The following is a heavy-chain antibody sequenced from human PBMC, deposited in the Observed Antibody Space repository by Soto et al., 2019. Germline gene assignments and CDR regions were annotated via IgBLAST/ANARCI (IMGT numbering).Heavy chain of an antibody. CDR3: ARDKEEYSSGWYDSTFDY. CDR2: ISGSGGST. J-gene: IGHJ4*02. CDR1: GFTVSSTY. D-gene: IGHD6-19*01. V-gene: IGHV3-23*01. Sequence: PGGSLRLSCAASGFTVSSTYMSWVRQAPGKGLEWVSAISGSGGSTYYADSVKGRFTISRDNAKNSLYLQMNSLRDEDTAVYYCARDKEEYSSGWYDSTFDYWGQGTLVTVSS.